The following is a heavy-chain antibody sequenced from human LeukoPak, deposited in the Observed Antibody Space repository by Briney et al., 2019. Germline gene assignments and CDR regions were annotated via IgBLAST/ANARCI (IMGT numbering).Heavy chain of an antibody. D-gene: IGHD6-13*01. CDR3: ARISAAGGGSWYFDL. J-gene: IGHJ2*01. V-gene: IGHV4-59*01. Sequence: SETLSLTCTVSGGSISSYYWSWIRRPPGKGLEWIGYVSHSGSTNYNPSLQSRVTISIDTSKSQFSLKLSSVTAADTAVYHCARISAAGGGSWYFDLWGRGTLVTVSS. CDR2: VSHSGST. CDR1: GGSISSYY.